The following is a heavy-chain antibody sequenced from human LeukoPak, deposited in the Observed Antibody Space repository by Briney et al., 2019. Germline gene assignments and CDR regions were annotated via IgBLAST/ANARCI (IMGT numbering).Heavy chain of an antibody. D-gene: IGHD3-22*01. V-gene: IGHV6-1*01. CDR2: TYYRSKWYN. J-gene: IGHJ4*02. CDR1: GDSVSSNSAA. Sequence: SQTLSLTCAISGDSVSSNSAAWNWIRQSPSRGLEWLGRTYYRSKWYNDYAVSVKSRITINPDTSKNQFSLQLNSVTPEDTAVYYCASSAGYYDSSGPYFDYWGQGTLVTVSS. CDR3: ASSAGYYDSSGPYFDY.